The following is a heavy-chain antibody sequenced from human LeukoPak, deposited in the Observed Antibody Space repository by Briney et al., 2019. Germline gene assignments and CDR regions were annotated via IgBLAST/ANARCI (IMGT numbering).Heavy chain of an antibody. CDR3: ARLGTTVVTPMDY. CDR2: IDPSDSYT. CDR1: GYSFTSYW. D-gene: IGHD4-23*01. Sequence: GGSLKISCKGSGYSFTSYWISWVRQMPGKGLEWMGRIDPSDSYTNYSPSFQGHVTISADKSISTAYLQWSSLKASDTAMYYCARLGTTVVTPMDYWGQGTLVTVSS. V-gene: IGHV5-10-1*01. J-gene: IGHJ4*02.